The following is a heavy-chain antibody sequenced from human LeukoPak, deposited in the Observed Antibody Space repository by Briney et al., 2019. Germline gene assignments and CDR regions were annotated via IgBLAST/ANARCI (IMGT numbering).Heavy chain of an antibody. CDR1: GYTFTGYY. J-gene: IGHJ4*02. Sequence: ASVKVSCKASGYTFTGYYMHWVRQAPGQGLEWMGWINPNSGGTNYAQKFQGRVTMTRDTSISTAYMELSRLRSDDTAVYYCARYLGHSSGSKRGFDYWGQGTLVTVSS. D-gene: IGHD6-19*01. CDR2: INPNSGGT. V-gene: IGHV1-2*02. CDR3: ARYLGHSSGSKRGFDY.